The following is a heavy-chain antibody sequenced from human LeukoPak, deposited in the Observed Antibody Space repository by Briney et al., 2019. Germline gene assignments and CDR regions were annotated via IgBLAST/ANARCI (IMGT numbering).Heavy chain of an antibody. Sequence: GGSLRLSCAASGFRFSNYAMSWVRQAPGKGLEWVSVIISSSGSTFYADSVKGRFTISRDNSKDTLYLQMNSLRDEDTAVYYCAKGGYDYVEIGYFDFWGQGTLVTVSS. J-gene: IGHJ4*02. D-gene: IGHD5-12*01. CDR2: IISSSGST. V-gene: IGHV3-23*01. CDR3: AKGGYDYVEIGYFDF. CDR1: GFRFSNYA.